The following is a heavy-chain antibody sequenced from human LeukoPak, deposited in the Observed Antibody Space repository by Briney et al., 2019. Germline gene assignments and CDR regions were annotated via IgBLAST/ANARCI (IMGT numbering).Heavy chain of an antibody. Sequence: GGSLRLSCAVSGFTFSVYAMTWVRQAPGKGLEWVSSVPGSGGDTYYADSVKGRFTIPRDNSKNTLYLQMTSLAADDTAIYYCVKAQFPTSHYIGDSWGQGTLVTVSS. J-gene: IGHJ4*02. V-gene: IGHV3-23*01. CDR2: VPGSGGDT. CDR1: GFTFSVYA. CDR3: VKAQFPTSHYIGDS. D-gene: IGHD2-15*01.